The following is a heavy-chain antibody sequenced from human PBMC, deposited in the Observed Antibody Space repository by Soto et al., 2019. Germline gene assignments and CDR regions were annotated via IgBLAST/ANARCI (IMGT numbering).Heavy chain of an antibody. Sequence: EVQLVESGGGLVQPGGSLRLSCAASGFTFSNAWMSWVRQAPGKGLEWVGRIKSKTDGGTTDYAAPVKGRFTISRDDSKNTLYLQMNSLKTEDTAVYYCTTDHRYYDSVPLGDDYWGQGTLVTVSS. J-gene: IGHJ4*02. CDR3: TTDHRYYDSVPLGDDY. CDR2: IKSKTDGGTT. V-gene: IGHV3-15*01. CDR1: GFTFSNAW. D-gene: IGHD3-22*01.